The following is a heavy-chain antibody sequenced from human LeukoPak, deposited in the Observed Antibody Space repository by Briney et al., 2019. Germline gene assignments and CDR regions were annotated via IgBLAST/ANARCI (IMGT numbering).Heavy chain of an antibody. CDR1: GFSLSTSGGG. D-gene: IGHD4-17*01. J-gene: IGHJ4*02. Sequence: SGPTLVNPTHTLTVTCTFSGFSLSTSGGGVGCIRQPPGKALEWLAFISWDDDKRYIPSLKRRLTITKNTSKNQVVLTKSNMDPVDTATYFCAHMVTVTTTFGYWGQGTLVTVSS. V-gene: IGHV2-5*02. CDR2: ISWDDDK. CDR3: AHMVTVTTTFGY.